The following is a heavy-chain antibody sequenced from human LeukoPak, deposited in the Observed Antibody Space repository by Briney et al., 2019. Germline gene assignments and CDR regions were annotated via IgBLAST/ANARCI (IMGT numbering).Heavy chain of an antibody. D-gene: IGHD4-17*01. CDR1: GFTFSSYG. J-gene: IGHJ4*02. CDR2: ISGSGGST. CDR3: AKDHNGDDY. V-gene: IGHV3-23*01. Sequence: QSGGSLRLSCAASGFTFSSYGMSWVRQAPGKGLEWVSAISGSGGSTYYADSVKGRFTISRDDSKNTLYLQMNSLRAEETAVYYCAKDHNGDDYWGQGTLVTVSS.